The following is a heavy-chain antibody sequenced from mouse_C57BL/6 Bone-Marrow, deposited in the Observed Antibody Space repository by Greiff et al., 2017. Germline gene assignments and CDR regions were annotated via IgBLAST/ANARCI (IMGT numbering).Heavy chain of an antibody. J-gene: IGHJ4*01. D-gene: IGHD1-1*01. CDR2: ISSGGSYT. CDR1: GFTFSSYG. V-gene: IGHV5-6*01. CDR3: TRDHYYGSSRYAMDY. Sequence: EVKLMESGGDLVKPGGSLKLSCAASGFTFSSYGMSWVRQTPDQRLEWVATISSGGSYTYYPDSVKSRFTLSRDNAKNTLYLQMSSLKSEDTAMYCCTRDHYYGSSRYAMDYWGQGTSVTVSS.